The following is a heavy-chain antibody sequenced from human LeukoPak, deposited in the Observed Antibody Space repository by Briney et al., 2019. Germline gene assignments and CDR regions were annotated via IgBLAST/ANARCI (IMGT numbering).Heavy chain of an antibody. Sequence: GGSLRLSCVAFGFNFRAYGMHWVRQAPGQGLEYISAISADGGTTFHAESVKGRFTISRDNSKNTLYLQIGSLRIDDSALYYCARGRGGPPFDFWGHGTLITVSS. J-gene: IGHJ4*01. CDR3: ARGRGGPPFDF. CDR2: ISADGGTT. CDR1: GFNFRAYG. V-gene: IGHV3-64*02. D-gene: IGHD3-10*01.